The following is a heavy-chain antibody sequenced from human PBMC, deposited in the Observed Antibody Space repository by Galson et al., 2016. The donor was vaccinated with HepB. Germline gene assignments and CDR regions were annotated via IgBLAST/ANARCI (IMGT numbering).Heavy chain of an antibody. Sequence: SLRLSCAASGFTFSTYWMHWPRQVPGKALVWVARLNPDGSATNSEDSAKARFTVSSDNAQNTLFLQMDSLRDDDTAVYYCAREEITVVGGIITPRFDSWGQGTLVTVSS. CDR2: LNPDGSAT. D-gene: IGHD3-10*01. CDR1: GFTFSTYW. V-gene: IGHV3-74*01. J-gene: IGHJ5*01. CDR3: AREEITVVGGIITPRFDS.